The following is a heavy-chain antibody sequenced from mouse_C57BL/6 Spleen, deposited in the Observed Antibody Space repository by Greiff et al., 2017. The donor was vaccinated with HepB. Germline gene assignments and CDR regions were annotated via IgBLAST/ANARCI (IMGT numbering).Heavy chain of an antibody. D-gene: IGHD1-1*01. CDR1: GYTFTSYW. J-gene: IGHJ2*01. Sequence: QVQLQQPGAELVMPGASVKLSCKASGYTFTSYWMHWVKQRPGQGLEWIGELDPSDSYTNYNQKFKGKSTLTVDKSSSTAYMQLSSLTSEDSAVYYCARGGFITTVVADYWGQGTTLTVSS. CDR2: LDPSDSYT. CDR3: ARGGFITTVVADY. V-gene: IGHV1-69*01.